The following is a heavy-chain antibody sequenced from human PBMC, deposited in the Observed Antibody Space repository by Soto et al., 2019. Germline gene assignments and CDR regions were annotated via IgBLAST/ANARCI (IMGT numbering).Heavy chain of an antibody. V-gene: IGHV4-59*08. J-gene: IGHJ4*02. Sequence: QVQLQESGPGLVKPSETLSLTCTVSGGSITSYYWSWIRQPPGKALEWLGYIYYSGRTNYNPSLKSRVTISVDTSKSHYSLKLRSVTAADTAVYYCARLHTSGWYGVDFWGQGTLVTVSS. D-gene: IGHD6-19*01. CDR1: GGSITSYY. CDR3: ARLHTSGWYGVDF. CDR2: IYYSGRT.